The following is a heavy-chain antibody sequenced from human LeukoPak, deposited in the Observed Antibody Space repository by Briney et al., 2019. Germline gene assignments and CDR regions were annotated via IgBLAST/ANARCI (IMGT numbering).Heavy chain of an antibody. V-gene: IGHV1-18*01. Sequence: ASVKVSCKASGYTFTSYGIGWVRQAPGQGLEWMGWISAYNGNTNYAQKFQGRVTITRNTSISTAYMELSSLRSEDTAVYYCARDDSSSWYAADYWGQGTLVTVSS. D-gene: IGHD6-13*01. CDR3: ARDDSSSWYAADY. CDR1: GYTFTSYG. CDR2: ISAYNGNT. J-gene: IGHJ4*02.